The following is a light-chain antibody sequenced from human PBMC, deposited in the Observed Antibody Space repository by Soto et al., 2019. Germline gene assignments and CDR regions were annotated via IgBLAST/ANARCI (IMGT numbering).Light chain of an antibody. J-gene: IGLJ2*01. CDR2: DNN. CDR3: GTWDSNLSGVI. V-gene: IGLV1-51*01. CDR1: SSNIGNNY. Sequence: QSVLTQPPSVSAAPGQKATISCSGSSSNIGNNYVSWYQHLPGTAPKLLIYDNNKRPSGIPDRFSGSKSGTSATLGITGLQTGDEADYYCGTWDSNLSGVIFGGGTKLTVL.